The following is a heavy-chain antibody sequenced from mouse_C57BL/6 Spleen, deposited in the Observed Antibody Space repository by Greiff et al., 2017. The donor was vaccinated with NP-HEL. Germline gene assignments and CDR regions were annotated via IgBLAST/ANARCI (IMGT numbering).Heavy chain of an antibody. J-gene: IGHJ1*03. CDR2: INYDGSST. D-gene: IGHD1-1*01. Sequence: EVQLQESEGGLVQPGSSMKLSCTASGFTFSDYYMAWVRQVPEKGLEWVANINYDGSSTYYLDSLKSRFIISRDNAKNILYLQMSSLKSEDTATYYCARERDYYGSSYFDVWGTGTTVTVSS. CDR3: ARERDYYGSSYFDV. V-gene: IGHV5-16*01. CDR1: GFTFSDYY.